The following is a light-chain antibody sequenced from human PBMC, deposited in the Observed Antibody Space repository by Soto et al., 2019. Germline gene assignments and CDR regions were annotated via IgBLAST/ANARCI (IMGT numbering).Light chain of an antibody. J-gene: IGKJ1*01. CDR3: QQRSNWPPWT. Sequence: EVVLTQSPDTLSLSPGERATLSCRASQTISSNYVAWYQQKPGQAPRLLIYDASNRATGIPARFSGSGSGTDFTLTISSLEPEDFAVYYCQQRSNWPPWTFGQGTKVDIK. V-gene: IGKV3-11*01. CDR1: QTISSN. CDR2: DAS.